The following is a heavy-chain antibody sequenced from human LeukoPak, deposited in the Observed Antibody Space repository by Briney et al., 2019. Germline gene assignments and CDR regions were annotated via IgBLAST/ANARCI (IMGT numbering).Heavy chain of an antibody. V-gene: IGHV1-2*02. D-gene: IGHD2-2*01. Sequence: GASVKVSCKASGYTFTGYYMHWVRQAPGQGLEWMGWINPNSGGTNYAQKFQGRVTMTRDTSISTAYMELSRLRSDDTAVYYCARANGDCSSTSCYQMREYLENNWFDPWGQGTLVTVSS. CDR2: INPNSGGT. CDR3: ARANGDCSSTSCYQMREYLENNWFDP. J-gene: IGHJ5*02. CDR1: GYTFTGYY.